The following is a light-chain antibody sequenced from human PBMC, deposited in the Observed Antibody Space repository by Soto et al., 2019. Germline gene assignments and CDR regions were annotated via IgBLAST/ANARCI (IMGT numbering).Light chain of an antibody. CDR1: QSVSSN. J-gene: IGKJ2*01. V-gene: IGKV3-15*01. CDR3: QQCNDWPHT. Sequence: EIVMTQSPATLSVSPGESATLSCRASQSVSSNLAWYQQKPGQAPRLLIYGASTRATGIRARFSGRGSATGFTLTISSLQSEDSAVYHCQQCNDWPHTFGQGTKLEI. CDR2: GAS.